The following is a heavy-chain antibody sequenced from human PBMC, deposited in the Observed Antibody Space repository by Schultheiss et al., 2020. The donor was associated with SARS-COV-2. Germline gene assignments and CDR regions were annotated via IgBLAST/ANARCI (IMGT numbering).Heavy chain of an antibody. D-gene: IGHD2-2*01. J-gene: IGHJ6*02. Sequence: SETLSLTCTVSGGSISSYYWSWIRQPPGKGLEWIGYIYYSGSSNSNPSLKSRVTISVDTSKNQFSLKLSSVTAADTAVYYCARACSSTSCRPGLYYYYYGMDVWGQGTTVTGSS. V-gene: IGHV4-59*12. CDR3: ARACSSTSCRPGLYYYYYGMDV. CDR2: IYYSGSS. CDR1: GGSISSYY.